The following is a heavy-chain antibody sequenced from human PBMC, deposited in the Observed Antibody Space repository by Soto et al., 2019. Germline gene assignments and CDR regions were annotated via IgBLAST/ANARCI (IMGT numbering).Heavy chain of an antibody. CDR1: GCTFTGYY. J-gene: IGHJ5*02. CDR3: ARPLTGRRGNWFDP. CDR2: INPNSGGT. Sequence: ASVKGSCKASGCTFTGYYMHWVRQAPGQGLEWMGWINPNSGGTNYAQKFQGRVTMTRDTSISTAYMELSRLRSDDTAVYSCARPLTGRRGNWFDPWGQGTLVTVSS. V-gene: IGHV1-2*02. D-gene: IGHD6-6*01.